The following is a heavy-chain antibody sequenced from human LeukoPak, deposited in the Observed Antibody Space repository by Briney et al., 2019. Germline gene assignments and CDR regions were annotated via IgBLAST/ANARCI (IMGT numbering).Heavy chain of an antibody. D-gene: IGHD1-26*01. V-gene: IGHV3-48*03. CDR1: GFTFSTYE. J-gene: IGHJ4*02. Sequence: GGSLRLSCAASGFTFSTYEMHWVRQAPGKGLEWVSDISSSGSTVYYADSVKGRFTTSRDNAKNFLYLQMNSLRAEDTAVYYCARSRGSSGSYPFDYWGQGTLVTVSS. CDR2: ISSSGSTV. CDR3: ARSRGSSGSYPFDY.